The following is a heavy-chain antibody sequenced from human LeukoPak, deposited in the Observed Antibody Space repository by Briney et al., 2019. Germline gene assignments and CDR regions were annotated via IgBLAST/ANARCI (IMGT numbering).Heavy chain of an antibody. J-gene: IGHJ4*02. D-gene: IGHD3-16*01. CDR3: AIWSANLNY. Sequence: GGSLKLSCAASGFTFSSYRMNWVRQAPGKGLEWVAHTNEGGSDKYYVDSVKGRFTISRDNVKSSLYLQMNSLRAEDTALYYCAIWSANLNYWGQGTLVTVSS. CDR1: GFTFSSYR. V-gene: IGHV3-7*01. CDR2: TNEGGSDK.